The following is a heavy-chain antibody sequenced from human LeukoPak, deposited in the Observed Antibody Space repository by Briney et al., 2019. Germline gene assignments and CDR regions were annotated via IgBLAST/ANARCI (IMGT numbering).Heavy chain of an antibody. CDR1: GFTFSSYA. D-gene: IGHD6-19*01. CDR2: ISGSGGST. Sequence: GGSLRLSCAASGFTFSSYAMSWVRQAPGKGLEWVSAISGSGGSTYYADSVKGRFTISRDNSKNTPYLQMNSLRAEDTAVYYCAKEPRKRTGYSSGWYERYWGQGTLVTVSS. V-gene: IGHV3-23*01. CDR3: AKEPRKRTGYSSGWYERY. J-gene: IGHJ4*02.